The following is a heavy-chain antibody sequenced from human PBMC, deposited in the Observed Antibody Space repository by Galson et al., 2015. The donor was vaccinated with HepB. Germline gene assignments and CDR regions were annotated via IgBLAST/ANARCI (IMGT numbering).Heavy chain of an antibody. CDR2: ISSSSSYI. J-gene: IGHJ4*02. CDR1: GFTFSSYA. CDR3: ARGGVPYCSSTSCYNAAAAGIEPVDY. D-gene: IGHD2-2*02. V-gene: IGHV3-21*01. Sequence: SLRLSCAASGFTFSSYAMSWVRQAPGKGLEWVSSISSSSSYIYYADSVKGRFTISRDNAKNSLYLQMNSLRAEDTAVYYCARGGVPYCSSTSCYNAAAAGIEPVDYWGQGTLVTVSS.